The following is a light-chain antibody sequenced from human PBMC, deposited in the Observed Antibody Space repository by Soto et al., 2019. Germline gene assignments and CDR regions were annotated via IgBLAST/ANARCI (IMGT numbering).Light chain of an antibody. J-gene: IGKJ1*01. Sequence: DVVMTQSPLSLSVTLGQPASISCRSSQGLVYSDGNTFLNWFHQRPGQSPRRLIYQVSNRDSGVPDRFSGSGSGTDYTLTISRVEAEDVGNYYCVQGTHWPWTFGQGTKVEIK. CDR3: VQGTHWPWT. V-gene: IGKV2-30*01. CDR2: QVS. CDR1: QGLVYSDGNTF.